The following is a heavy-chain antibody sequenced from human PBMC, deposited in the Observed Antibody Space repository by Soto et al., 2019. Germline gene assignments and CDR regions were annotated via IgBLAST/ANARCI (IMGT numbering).Heavy chain of an antibody. J-gene: IGHJ3*02. V-gene: IGHV4-31*03. CDR2: IYYSGST. CDR3: ARARLRAVYAFDI. D-gene: IGHD5-12*01. CDR1: GGSVSSGAYY. Sequence: SETLSLTCTVSGGSVSSGAYYWTWIRQRPGKGLEWIGYIYYSGSTYYSPSLKSRLSISLDTSKNQFSLRLSFVTAADTAMYYCARARLRAVYAFDIWGQGTMVTVSS.